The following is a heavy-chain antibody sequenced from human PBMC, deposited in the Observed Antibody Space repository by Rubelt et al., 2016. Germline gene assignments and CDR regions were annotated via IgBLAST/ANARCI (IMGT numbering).Heavy chain of an antibody. V-gene: IGHV4-39*01. CDR1: GGSISSSVYY. J-gene: IGHJ2*01. D-gene: IGHD2-15*01. CDR2: VIYSGST. Sequence: QLQLQESGPGLVKPSETLSLTCTVSGGSISSSVYYWGWIRQPPGKGLEWIGSVIYSGSTYYNPSLKSRLTISVDTSKSQFSRKLSSATAADTAVYYCARRDSGGYWYFDLWGRGTLVTVSS. CDR3: ARRDSGGYWYFDL.